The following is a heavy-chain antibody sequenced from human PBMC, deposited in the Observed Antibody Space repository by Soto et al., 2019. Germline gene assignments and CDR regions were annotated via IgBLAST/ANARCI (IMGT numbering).Heavy chain of an antibody. CDR3: ARSPGYYYYYAMDV. CDR1: GGSISSGGYY. J-gene: IGHJ6*02. CDR2: IYYSGST. V-gene: IGHV4-31*03. Sequence: PSETLSLTCTVSGGSISSGGYYWSWIRQHPGKGLEWIGYIYYSGSTYYNPSLKSRVTISVDTSKNQFSLKLSSVTAADTAVYYCARSPGYYYYYAMDVWGQGTTVTVSS.